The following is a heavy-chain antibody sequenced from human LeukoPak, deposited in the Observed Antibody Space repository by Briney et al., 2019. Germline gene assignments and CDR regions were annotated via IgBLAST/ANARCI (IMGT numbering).Heavy chain of an antibody. V-gene: IGHV3-23*01. Sequence: GGSLRLSCAASGFTFSTFAMIWVRQPPGKGLEWVSSIFPRGGGIHYADSVRGRFTISGDNSKSTLSLQMNSLRAEDTAIYYCATYRQVLLPFESWGQGTLVTVSS. J-gene: IGHJ4*02. CDR2: IFPRGGGI. CDR1: GFTFSTFA. CDR3: ATYRQVLLPFES. D-gene: IGHD2-8*02.